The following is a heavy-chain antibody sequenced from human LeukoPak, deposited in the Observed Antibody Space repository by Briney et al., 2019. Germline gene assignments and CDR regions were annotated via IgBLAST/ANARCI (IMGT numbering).Heavy chain of an antibody. D-gene: IGHD3-22*01. V-gene: IGHV3-23*01. CDR2: ISGSGGST. CDR3: AKVDSSGYYYGHLDY. Sequence: GGSLRLSCAASGFTFSSYAMSWVRQAPGKGLEWVSAISGSGGSTYYADSVKGRFTISRDNAKNSLYLQMNSLRAEDTALYYCAKVDSSGYYYGHLDYWGQGTLVTVSS. J-gene: IGHJ4*02. CDR1: GFTFSSYA.